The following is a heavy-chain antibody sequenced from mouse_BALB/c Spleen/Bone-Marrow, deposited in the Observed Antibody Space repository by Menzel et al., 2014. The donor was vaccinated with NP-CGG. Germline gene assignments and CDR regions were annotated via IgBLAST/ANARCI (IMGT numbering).Heavy chain of an antibody. CDR3: AGDLAY. Sequence: VQLQQSGAELVKPGASVKLSCTASGFNFKDSFMHWVKQRPEQGLEWIGRIDPANGNTKYDPKFQGKATITADTSSNTAYLQVGSLASEYTAVYYCAGDLAYWGQGTLVTVSA. J-gene: IGHJ3*01. CDR1: GFNFKDSF. D-gene: IGHD3-3*01. CDR2: IDPANGNT. V-gene: IGHV14-3*02.